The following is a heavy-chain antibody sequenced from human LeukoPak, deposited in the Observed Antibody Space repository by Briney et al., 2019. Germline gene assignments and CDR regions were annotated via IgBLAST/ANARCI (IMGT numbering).Heavy chain of an antibody. CDR2: ISSSSSTI. CDR3: AKEQPYFHYFQH. V-gene: IGHV3-48*01. D-gene: IGHD2/OR15-2a*01. Sequence: GGSLRLSCAASGFTFSSYSMNWVRQAPGKGLEWVSYISSSSSTIYYADSVKGRFTISRDNAKNSLYLQMNSLRAEDTAVYYCAKEQPYFHYFQHWGQGTLVTVSS. J-gene: IGHJ1*01. CDR1: GFTFSSYS.